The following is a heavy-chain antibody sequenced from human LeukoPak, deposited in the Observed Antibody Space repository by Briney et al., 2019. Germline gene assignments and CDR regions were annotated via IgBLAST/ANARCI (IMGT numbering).Heavy chain of an antibody. V-gene: IGHV4-61*02. J-gene: IGHJ4*02. CDR1: GGSISNLDYY. Sequence: PSRTLSLTCTVSGGSISNLDYYWTWIRQPAGKRLEWIGRIYTSGGTNYNPSLKSRVTMSVDKSKNQISLKLSSVTAADTAVYYCARVFLLSLGDWGQGTLVTVSS. CDR3: ARVFLLSLGD. D-gene: IGHD3-10*01. CDR2: IYTSGGT.